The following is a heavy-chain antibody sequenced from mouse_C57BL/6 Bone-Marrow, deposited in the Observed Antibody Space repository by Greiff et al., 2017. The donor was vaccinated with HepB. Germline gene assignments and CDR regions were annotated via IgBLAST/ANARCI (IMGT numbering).Heavy chain of an antibody. CDR2: INPSNGGT. J-gene: IGHJ2*01. CDR3: AREEKYYYGSSPFDY. CDR1: GYTFTSYW. Sequence: QVQLQQSGTELVKPGASVKLSCKASGYTFTSYWMHWVKQRPGQGLEWIGNINPSNGGTNYNEKFKSKATLTVDKSSSTAYMQLSSLTSEDSAVYYCAREEKYYYGSSPFDYWGQGTTLTVSS. V-gene: IGHV1-53*01. D-gene: IGHD1-1*01.